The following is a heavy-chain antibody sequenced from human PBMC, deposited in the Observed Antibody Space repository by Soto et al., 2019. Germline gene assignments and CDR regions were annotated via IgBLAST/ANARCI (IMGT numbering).Heavy chain of an antibody. CDR2: ISAYNGNT. Sequence: ASVKVSCKASGYTFTSYGISWVREAPGQGLELMGWISAYNGNTNYAQKLQGRVTMTTDTSTSTAYMELRSLRSDDTAVYYCARDFGSMNYYDSSGYYEDHHDAFDIWGQGTMATV. CDR3: ARDFGSMNYYDSSGYYEDHHDAFDI. D-gene: IGHD3-22*01. J-gene: IGHJ3*02. CDR1: GYTFTSYG. V-gene: IGHV1-18*01.